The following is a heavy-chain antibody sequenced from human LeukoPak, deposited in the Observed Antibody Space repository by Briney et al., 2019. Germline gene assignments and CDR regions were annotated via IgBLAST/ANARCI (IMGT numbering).Heavy chain of an antibody. CDR1: GGSFSGYY. CDR2: VHYTGTT. CDR3: ARDVPKKAPYGVDV. Sequence: SETLSLTCAVYGGSFSGYYWSWIRQHPGKGLEWIGYVHYTGTTYNNPSLEGRVTISLDTSKNQFSLKLNSVTAADTAVYYCARDVPKKAPYGVDVWGPGTTVIVSS. J-gene: IGHJ6*02. D-gene: IGHD3-10*02. V-gene: IGHV4-34*09.